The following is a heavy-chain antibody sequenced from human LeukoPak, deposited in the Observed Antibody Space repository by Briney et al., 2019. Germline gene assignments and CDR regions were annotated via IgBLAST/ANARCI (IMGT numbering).Heavy chain of an antibody. CDR1: GFSFSSYA. Sequence: PGGSLRLSCAASGFSFSSYAMSWVRQAPGKGLEWVSAISGSGGSTYYADSVKGRFTISRDNSKNTLYLQMNSLRAEDTAVYYCAIFKVVPAVFDAFDIWGQGTMVTVSS. D-gene: IGHD2-2*01. V-gene: IGHV3-23*01. CDR2: ISGSGGST. J-gene: IGHJ3*02. CDR3: AIFKVVPAVFDAFDI.